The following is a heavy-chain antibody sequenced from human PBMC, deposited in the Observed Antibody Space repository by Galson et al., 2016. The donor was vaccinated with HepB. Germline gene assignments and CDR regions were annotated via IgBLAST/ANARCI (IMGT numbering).Heavy chain of an antibody. V-gene: IGHV1-69*06. CDR2: IIPIFRTA. Sequence: SVKVSCKASGGTFSSYAISWVRQAPGQGLEWMGGIIPIFRTAKYAQKFHGRVTITADKFTSTAYMELRSLKSEDTAVYYCARDRYRAGGRSPFDPWGQGTLVTVSS. CDR3: ARDRYRAGGRSPFDP. D-gene: IGHD3-16*02. J-gene: IGHJ5*02. CDR1: GGTFSSYA.